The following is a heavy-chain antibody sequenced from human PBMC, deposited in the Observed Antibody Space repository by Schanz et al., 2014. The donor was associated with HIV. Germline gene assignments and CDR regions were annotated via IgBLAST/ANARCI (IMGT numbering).Heavy chain of an antibody. D-gene: IGHD6-19*01. Sequence: VYLVESGGVLVKPGGSLRLSCEASGFTFSNYAMSWVRQAPGKGLEWVSGISDTGVRTNYADSVKGRFTISRDKSKNTLYLQMNSLRAEDTAVYYCAKDRAPFGYTSPDPFDFWGQGTLATVSS. V-gene: IGHV3-23*04. CDR3: AKDRAPFGYTSPDPFDF. CDR2: ISDTGVRT. J-gene: IGHJ4*02. CDR1: GFTFSNYA.